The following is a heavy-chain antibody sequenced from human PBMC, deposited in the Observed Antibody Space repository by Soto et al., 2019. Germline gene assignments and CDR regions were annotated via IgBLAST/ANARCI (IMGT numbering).Heavy chain of an antibody. CDR3: ARHLDGYCSGGSCYGSRWFDP. CDR1: GGSISSYY. D-gene: IGHD2-15*01. CDR2: IYYRGST. Sequence: SETLSLTCTVSGGSISSYYWSWIRQPPGKGLEWIGYIYYRGSTNYNPSLKSRVTISVDTSKNQFSLKLSSVTAADTAVYYCARHLDGYCSGGSCYGSRWFDPWGQGTLVTVSS. J-gene: IGHJ5*02. V-gene: IGHV4-59*08.